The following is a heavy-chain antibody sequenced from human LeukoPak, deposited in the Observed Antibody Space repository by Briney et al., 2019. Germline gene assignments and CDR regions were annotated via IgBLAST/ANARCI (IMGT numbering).Heavy chain of an antibody. J-gene: IGHJ4*02. Sequence: GESLKISCAASGLTFKNFAMSWVRQAPGKGLEWLAVTSGDEDSTHYADSVRGHFVISTDNSKNTLFLHMNSLRAEDTAVYYCTIDLMTGFSSGWRFGYWGQGTLVTVSS. CDR2: TSGDEDST. CDR3: TIDLMTGFSSGWRFGY. V-gene: IGHV3-23*01. CDR1: GLTFKNFA. D-gene: IGHD6-19*01.